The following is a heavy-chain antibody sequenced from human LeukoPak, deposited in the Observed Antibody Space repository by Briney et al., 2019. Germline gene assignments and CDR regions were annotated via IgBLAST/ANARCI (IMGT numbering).Heavy chain of an antibody. CDR2: ISSSSSYI. V-gene: IGHV3-21*01. Sequence: GGSLRLSCAASGFTFSSYSMNWVRQAPGKGLEWVSSISSSSSYIYYADSVKGRFTISRDNARNSLYLQMNSLRAEDTAVYYCARGIAASAFDIWGQGTMVTVSS. CDR1: GFTFSSYS. D-gene: IGHD6-13*01. J-gene: IGHJ3*02. CDR3: ARGIAASAFDI.